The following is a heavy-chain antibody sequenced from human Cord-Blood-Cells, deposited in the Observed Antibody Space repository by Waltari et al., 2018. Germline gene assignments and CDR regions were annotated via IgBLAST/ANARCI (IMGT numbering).Heavy chain of an antibody. J-gene: IGHJ3*02. CDR1: GYTFTSYD. Sequence: QVQLVQSGAEVKKPGASVKVSCKASGYTFTSYDINWVRQATGQGLEWWGWLNPNSSTTGYAQQYQGRVTITRNTSISTAYMELSSLRSEDTAVYYCASGGIAAAGTAFDIWGQGTMVTVS. D-gene: IGHD6-13*01. V-gene: IGHV1-8*03. CDR3: ASGGIAAAGTAFDI. CDR2: LNPNSSTT.